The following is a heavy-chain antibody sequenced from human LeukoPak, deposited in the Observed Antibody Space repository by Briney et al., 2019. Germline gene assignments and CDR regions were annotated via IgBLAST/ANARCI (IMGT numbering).Heavy chain of an antibody. V-gene: IGHV4-39*01. CDR2: IYYSGST. Sequence: SETLSLTCTVSGGSISSSSYYWGWIRQPPGKGLEWIGSIYYSGSTYYNPSLKSRVTISVDTSKNQFSLKLSSVTAADTAVYYCARSKGYYDFLIWGQGTMVTVSS. CDR3: ARSKGYYDFLI. D-gene: IGHD3-22*01. J-gene: IGHJ3*02. CDR1: GGSISSSSYY.